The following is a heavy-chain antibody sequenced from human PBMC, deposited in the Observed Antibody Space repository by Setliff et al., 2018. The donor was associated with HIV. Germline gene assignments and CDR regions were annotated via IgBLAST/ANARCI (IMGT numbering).Heavy chain of an antibody. Sequence: ASVKVSCKASGYTFSSYYMHWVRQAPGQGLEWMGIINPSGGSTAYPQKFQGRVTMTRDTSTSTAYMELNSLRSEDTAVYYCARSLSMTTTPPGGYWGQGTLVTVSS. J-gene: IGHJ4*02. V-gene: IGHV1-46*01. CDR1: GYTFSSYY. CDR2: INPSGGST. CDR3: ARSLSMTTTPPGGY. D-gene: IGHD4-17*01.